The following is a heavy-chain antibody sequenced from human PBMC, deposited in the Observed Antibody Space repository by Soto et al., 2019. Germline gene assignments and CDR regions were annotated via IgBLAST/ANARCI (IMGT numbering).Heavy chain of an antibody. V-gene: IGHV4-30-4*01. D-gene: IGHD6-13*01. Sequence: QVQLQESGPGLVKPSQTLSLTCTVSGGSISSGDYYWSWIRQPPGKGLEWIGYIYYSGSTYYNPSLKRRVTISVDTSKSQFSLKLSSVTAADSAVYYCARDGSKYSSSWYGVDYWGQGTLVTVSS. CDR3: ARDGSKYSSSWYGVDY. CDR2: IYYSGST. J-gene: IGHJ4*02. CDR1: GGSISSGDYY.